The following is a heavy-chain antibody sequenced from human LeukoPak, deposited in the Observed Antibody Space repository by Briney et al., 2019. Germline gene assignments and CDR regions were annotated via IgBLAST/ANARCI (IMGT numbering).Heavy chain of an antibody. CDR1: GGTFSSYA. V-gene: IGHV1-69*04. CDR2: IIPILGIA. Sequence: SVKVSCKASGGTFSSYAISWVRQAPGQGLEWMGRIIPILGIANYAQKFQGRVAITADKSTSTAYMELSSLRSEDTAVYYCARGRMTTVTDYYYYGMDVWGQGTTVTVSS. J-gene: IGHJ6*02. CDR3: ARGRMTTVTDYYYYGMDV. D-gene: IGHD4-17*01.